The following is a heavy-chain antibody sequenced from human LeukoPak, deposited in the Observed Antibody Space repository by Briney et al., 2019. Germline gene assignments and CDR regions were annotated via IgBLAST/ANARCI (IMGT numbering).Heavy chain of an antibody. CDR1: GFTFSSYS. J-gene: IGHJ3*02. CDR2: ISSSSSYI. V-gene: IGHV3-21*01. Sequence: PGGSLRLSCAASGFTFSSYSMNWVRQAPGKGREWVSSISSSSSYIYYADSVKGRFTISRDNAKNSLYLQMNSLRAEDTAVYYCARTYYDILTGYYLSAFDIWGQGTMVTVSS. D-gene: IGHD3-9*01. CDR3: ARTYYDILTGYYLSAFDI.